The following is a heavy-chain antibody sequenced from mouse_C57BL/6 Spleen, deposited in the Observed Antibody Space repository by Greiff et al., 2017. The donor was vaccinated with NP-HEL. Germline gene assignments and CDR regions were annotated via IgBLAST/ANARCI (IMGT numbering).Heavy chain of an antibody. J-gene: IGHJ1*03. V-gene: IGHV1-82*01. Sequence: QVQLKQSGPELVKPGASVKISCKASGYAFSSSWMNWVKQRPGKGLEWIGRIYPGDGDTNYNGKFKGKATLTADKSSSTAYMQLSSLTSEDSAVYFCAPLITTVVAKGWYFDVWGTGTTVTVSS. CDR1: GYAFSSSW. CDR2: IYPGDGDT. D-gene: IGHD1-1*01. CDR3: APLITTVVAKGWYFDV.